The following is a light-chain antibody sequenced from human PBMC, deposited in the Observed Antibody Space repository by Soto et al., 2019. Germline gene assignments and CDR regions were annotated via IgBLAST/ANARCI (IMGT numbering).Light chain of an antibody. CDR2: EAS. J-gene: IGKJ4*01. CDR1: QSISSW. V-gene: IGKV1-5*01. Sequence: DIQMTHSPSTLSASVGDRVTITCRARQSISSWLAWYQHKPGKAPKLLIHEASRLESGVRSRFSGSESGTEFTVTISGLHAEDFATYYCQQYTNFPLTFGGGTEVEIK. CDR3: QQYTNFPLT.